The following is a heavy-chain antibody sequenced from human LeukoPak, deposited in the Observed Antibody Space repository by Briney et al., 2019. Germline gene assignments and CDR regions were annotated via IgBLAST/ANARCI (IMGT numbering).Heavy chain of an antibody. V-gene: IGHV3-11*01. D-gene: IGHD3-22*01. CDR3: ARDPGYYDSSGYRFDY. CDR2: ISSSGSTI. J-gene: IGHJ4*02. CDR1: GFTFSDYY. Sequence: SGGSLRLSCAASGFTFSDYYMSWIRQAPGKGLEWVSYISSSGSTIYYADSSKGRFTISRDNAKNSLYLQMNSLRAEDTAVYYCARDPGYYDSSGYRFDYWGQGTLVTVSS.